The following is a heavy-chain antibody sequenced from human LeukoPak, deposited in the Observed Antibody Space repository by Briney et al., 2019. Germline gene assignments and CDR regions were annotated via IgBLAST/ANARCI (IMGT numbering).Heavy chain of an antibody. J-gene: IGHJ4*02. Sequence: PGGSLRLSCADPGFTFSSYAMSWVRQAPGKGLGWGSAISGSGGSTYYADSVKGRFTISRDNPKNTLYLQMNSLRAEDTAVYYCAKTPIRFLEWPTAPVFDFWGQGTLVTVSS. CDR1: GFTFSSYA. D-gene: IGHD3-3*01. CDR2: ISGSGGST. CDR3: AKTPIRFLEWPTAPVFDF. V-gene: IGHV3-23*01.